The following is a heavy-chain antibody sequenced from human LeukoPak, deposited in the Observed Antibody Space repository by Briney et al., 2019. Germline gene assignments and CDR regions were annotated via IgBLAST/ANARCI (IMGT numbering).Heavy chain of an antibody. Sequence: PSQTLSLTFTVSGGSISSADYYWSWIRQPPGKGLEWIGYIYYSGSTSYNPSLKSRVTISVDTSKKQFSLKLSSVTAADTAVYYCARDPTYYYDSSGPRPLGAFDIWGQGTMVTVSS. CDR1: GGSISSADYY. D-gene: IGHD3-22*01. CDR2: IYYSGST. J-gene: IGHJ3*02. CDR3: ARDPTYYYDSSGPRPLGAFDI. V-gene: IGHV4-30-4*01.